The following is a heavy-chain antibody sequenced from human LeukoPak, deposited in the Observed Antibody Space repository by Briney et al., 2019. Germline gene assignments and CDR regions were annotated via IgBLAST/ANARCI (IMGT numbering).Heavy chain of an antibody. V-gene: IGHV3-48*04. CDR1: GFVFSRDN. J-gene: IGHJ4*02. D-gene: IGHD3-16*01. CDR3: VREVGRPKTFYFDS. CDR2: ISETI. Sequence: GGSLRLSCIASGFVFSRDNMNWVRQAPGKGLEWVAHISETIYYADSVQGRFTISRDNAKNSLYLQMSNLRVDDTAMYYCVREVGRPKTFYFDSWGRGTPATVSS.